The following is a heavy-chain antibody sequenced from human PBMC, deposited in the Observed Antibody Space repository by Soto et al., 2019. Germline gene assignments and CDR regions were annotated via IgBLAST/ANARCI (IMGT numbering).Heavy chain of an antibody. CDR3: ARDPGLHPARIRGLGWFDP. CDR1: GFTFSGYW. V-gene: IGHV3-7*03. Sequence: EMQLVESGGGLVQPGGSLRLACTASGFTFSGYWMNWVRQAPGKGLEWVARIKQDGSEEHYVESVKGRFTISRDNANNSVYLQMHSLRAEDTAVYYCARDPGLHPARIRGLGWFDPWGQGVLVTVSS. D-gene: IGHD6-6*01. J-gene: IGHJ5*02. CDR2: IKQDGSEE.